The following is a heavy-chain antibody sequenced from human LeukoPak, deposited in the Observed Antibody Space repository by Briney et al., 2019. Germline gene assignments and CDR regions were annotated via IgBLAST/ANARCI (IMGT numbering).Heavy chain of an antibody. D-gene: IGHD2-15*01. CDR2: MSRSSSYI. CDR3: ARDLEVEGIGPTL. Sequence: GGSLRLSCAASGFTFSDYFMNWVRQAPGKGLEWVSSMSRSSSYIYYADSVKGRFTISRDNAKNSLYLQMNSLRAEDTAEYYCARDLEVEGIGPTLWGQGTLVTVSS. V-gene: IGHV3-21*01. CDR1: GFTFSDYF. J-gene: IGHJ4*02.